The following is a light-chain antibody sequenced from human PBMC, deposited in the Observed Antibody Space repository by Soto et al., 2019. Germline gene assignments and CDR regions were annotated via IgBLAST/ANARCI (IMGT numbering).Light chain of an antibody. V-gene: IGKV1D-13*01. CDR2: DAS. J-gene: IGKJ1*01. CDR3: QQFNNSAT. Sequence: AIQLTQSPSSLSASVGDRVTITCQASQGISSALAWYQQKPGKAPKLLIYDASSLESGVPSRFSGSGSGTDFTLTISSLQPEDFATYYCQQFNNSATFGQGTKVEIK. CDR1: QGISSA.